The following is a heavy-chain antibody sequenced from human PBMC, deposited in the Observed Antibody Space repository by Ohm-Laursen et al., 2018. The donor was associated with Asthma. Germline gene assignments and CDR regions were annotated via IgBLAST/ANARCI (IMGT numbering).Heavy chain of an antibody. Sequence: SETLSLTCTVSGGSTRSYYWSWIRQPPGKGLEWIGYIYYSGSTNYNPSLKSRVTISVDTSKNQFSLKLSSVTAADTDVYYCARGGYSSSWVPYNWFDPWGQGTLVTVSS. J-gene: IGHJ5*02. CDR1: GGSTRSYY. D-gene: IGHD6-13*01. V-gene: IGHV4-59*12. CDR2: IYYSGST. CDR3: ARGGYSSSWVPYNWFDP.